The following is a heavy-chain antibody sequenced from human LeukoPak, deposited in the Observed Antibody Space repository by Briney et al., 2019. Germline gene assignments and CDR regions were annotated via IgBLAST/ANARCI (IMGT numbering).Heavy chain of an antibody. Sequence: SVKVSCKASGGTFTSYAISWVRQAPGQGLEWMGGIIPIFGTANYAQKFQGRVTITADESTSTAYMELSSLRSEDTAVYYCARGTYAAAAGTVNWGQGTLVTVSS. V-gene: IGHV1-69*01. CDR1: GGTFTSYA. CDR3: ARGTYAAAAGTVN. CDR2: IIPIFGTA. J-gene: IGHJ4*02. D-gene: IGHD6-13*01.